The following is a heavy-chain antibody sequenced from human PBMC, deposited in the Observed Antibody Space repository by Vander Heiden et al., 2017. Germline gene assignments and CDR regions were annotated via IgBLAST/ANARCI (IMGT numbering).Heavy chain of an antibody. D-gene: IGHD6-19*01. V-gene: IGHV4-39*01. Sequence: QLQLQESGPGLVKPSETLSLPCNVSGGSLSRGSYYWGWIRQSPGKGLEWIGSIYYSGSSTYHNPSLKSRVTISVDTSKNQFYLKLSSVTAADTAVYHCARHSGGQQWLAQIDYWGQGTLVTVSS. CDR1: GGSLSRGSYY. CDR2: IYYSGSST. CDR3: ARHSGGQQWLAQIDY. J-gene: IGHJ4*02.